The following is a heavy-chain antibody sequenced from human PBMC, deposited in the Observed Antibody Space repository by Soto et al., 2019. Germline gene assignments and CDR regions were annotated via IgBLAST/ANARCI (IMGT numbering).Heavy chain of an antibody. Sequence: QVQLQESGPGLVKPSETLSLTCTVSGGSISRYYWSWIRQPPGKGLEWIGYIYYSGSTNYNPSLKRRVTISVDTSKNRCSLKLSSVTAADTAVYYCVRGQRSDYYYYYYGAGWGKGTTVTVSS. CDR1: GGSISRYY. D-gene: IGHD5-18*01. V-gene: IGHV4-59*01. J-gene: IGHJ6*03. CDR3: VRGQRSDYYYYYYGAG. CDR2: IYYSGST.